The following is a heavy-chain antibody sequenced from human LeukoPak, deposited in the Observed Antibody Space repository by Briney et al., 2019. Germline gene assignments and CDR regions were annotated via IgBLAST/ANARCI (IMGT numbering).Heavy chain of an antibody. V-gene: IGHV3-30-3*01. J-gene: IGHJ6*02. Sequence: GGSLRLSCAASGFTFSSYAMHWVRQAPGKGLEWVAVISYDGSNKYYADSVKGRFTISRDNSKNTLYLQMNSLRAEDTAVYYCARSSYYDFWSGPYGMDVWGQGTTVTVSS. CDR3: ARSSYYDFWSGPYGMDV. D-gene: IGHD3-3*01. CDR2: ISYDGSNK. CDR1: GFTFSSYA.